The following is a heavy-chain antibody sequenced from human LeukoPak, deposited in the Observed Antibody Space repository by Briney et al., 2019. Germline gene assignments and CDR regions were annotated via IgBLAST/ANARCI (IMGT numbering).Heavy chain of an antibody. CDR1: GFTFRNYA. CDR2: ISGRGGNT. CDR3: AKGGRYCSNYSCYSIH. Sequence: GGSLRLSFAVSGFTFRNYAMSWGRQAPGKGLEWGSAISGRGGNTYYADSVKGRFTTSRDNSRTPLYLQMHRLRAEATAVYYRAKGGRYCSNYSCYSIHWGQGTLVTVSS. J-gene: IGHJ4*02. D-gene: IGHD2-2*01. V-gene: IGHV3-23*01.